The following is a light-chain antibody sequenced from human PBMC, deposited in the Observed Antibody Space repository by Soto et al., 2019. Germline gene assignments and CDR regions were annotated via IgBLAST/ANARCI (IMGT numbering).Light chain of an antibody. CDR3: AAWDDSLNGVV. CDR2: DNT. Sequence: QSVLTQPPSASGTPGQRVTISCSGSSSNIGSNTVHWYQQLPGTAPKLLIYDNTQRPSGVTDRFSGSKSGTSASLAIGGLQTEDETDYYCAAWDDSLNGVVFGGGTKLT. V-gene: IGLV1-44*01. CDR1: SSNIGSNT. J-gene: IGLJ2*01.